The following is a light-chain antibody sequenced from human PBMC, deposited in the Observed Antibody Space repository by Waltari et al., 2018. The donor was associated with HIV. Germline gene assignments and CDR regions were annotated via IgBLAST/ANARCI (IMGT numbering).Light chain of an antibody. CDR2: DVN. V-gene: IGLV2-11*01. CDR3: LSYAGSYTFDV. J-gene: IGLJ1*01. Sequence: QSALTQPRSVSGSPGQSVPISCTGTSSDVGGYNYVPWYQHHPGKAPKLMIYDVNKRPSGVPDRFSGSKSGNTASLTISGLQAEDEADYYCLSYAGSYTFDVFGTGTEVTVL. CDR1: SSDVGGYNY.